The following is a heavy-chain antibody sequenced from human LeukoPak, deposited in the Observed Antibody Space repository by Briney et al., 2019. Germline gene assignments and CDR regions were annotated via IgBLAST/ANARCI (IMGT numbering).Heavy chain of an antibody. D-gene: IGHD3-9*01. J-gene: IGHJ4*02. CDR3: ARDPTQYLRYGYFDS. V-gene: IGHV3-21*01. Sequence: GGSLRLSCSASGFTFSSSAMNWVRQAPGKGLEWVSSINNVGSHIYYADPVRGRFTISRDNAENSVHLQMNSLRAEDTAVYYCARDPTQYLRYGYFDSWGQGALVTVSS. CDR1: GFTFSSSA. CDR2: INNVGSHI.